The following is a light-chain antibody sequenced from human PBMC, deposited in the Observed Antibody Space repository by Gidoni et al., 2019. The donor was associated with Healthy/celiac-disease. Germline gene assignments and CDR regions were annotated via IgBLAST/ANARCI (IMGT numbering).Light chain of an antibody. CDR3: QQYDNLPYT. J-gene: IGKJ2*01. Sequence: DIQMTQSPSSLSASVGYRVTITCQASQDISNYLTWYQQKPGKAPKLLIYDASNLETGVPSRFSGSGSGTDFTFTISSLQPEDIATYYCQQYDNLPYTFGQGTKLEIK. CDR2: DAS. V-gene: IGKV1-33*01. CDR1: QDISNY.